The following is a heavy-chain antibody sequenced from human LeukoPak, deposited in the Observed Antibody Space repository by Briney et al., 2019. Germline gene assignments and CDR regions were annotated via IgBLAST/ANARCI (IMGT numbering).Heavy chain of an antibody. CDR2: ISSSSSTT. CDR3: ARARASGRSGFDY. J-gene: IGHJ4*02. D-gene: IGHD2-15*01. V-gene: IGHV3-48*02. Sequence: PGGSLRLSCAASGLTVSSYSMNWVRQAPGKGLEWVSYISSSSSTTYYADSVKGRFTISRDNAKNSLYLQMNSLRDEDTAVYYCARARASGRSGFDYWGQGTLVTVSS. CDR1: GLTVSSYS.